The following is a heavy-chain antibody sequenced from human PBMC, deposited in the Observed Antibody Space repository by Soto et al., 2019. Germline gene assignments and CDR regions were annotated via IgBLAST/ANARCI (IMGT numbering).Heavy chain of an antibody. CDR2: IIPIFGTA. J-gene: IGHJ4*02. CDR1: GYTFTSYG. CDR3: ASPGDYYDSSGYYPTPFDY. V-gene: IGHV1-69*13. Sequence: SVKVSCKASGYTFTSYGISWVRQAPGQGLEWMGGIIPIFGTANYAQKFQGRVTITADESTSTAYMELSSLRSEDTAVYYCASPGDYYDSSGYYPTPFDYWGQGTLVTVSS. D-gene: IGHD3-22*01.